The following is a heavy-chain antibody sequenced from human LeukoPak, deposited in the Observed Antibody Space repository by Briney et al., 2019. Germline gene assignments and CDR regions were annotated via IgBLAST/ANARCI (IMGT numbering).Heavy chain of an antibody. CDR3: AKDRGAGYPPYYFDY. CDR1: GFTFSSYS. J-gene: IGHJ4*02. Sequence: GGSLRLSCAASGFTFSSYSMNWVRQAPGKGLEWVSAISGSGGSTYSADSVKGRFTISRDNSKNTLYLQMNSLRAEDTAVYYCAKDRGAGYPPYYFDYWGQGTLVTVSS. D-gene: IGHD3-10*01. V-gene: IGHV3-23*01. CDR2: ISGSGGST.